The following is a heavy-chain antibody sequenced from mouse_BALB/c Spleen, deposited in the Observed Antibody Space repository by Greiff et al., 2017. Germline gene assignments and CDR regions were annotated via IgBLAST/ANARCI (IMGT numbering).Heavy chain of an antibody. CDR3: ARGAYYGNYVWYFDV. CDR2: INPSSGYT. J-gene: IGHJ1*01. V-gene: IGHV1-4*02. CDR1: GYTFTSYT. D-gene: IGHD2-10*01. Sequence: QVQLQQSAAELARPGASVKMSCKASGYTFTSYTMHWVKQRPGQGLEWIGYINPSSGYTEYNQKFKDKTTLTADKSSSTAYMQLSSLTSEDSAVYYCARGAYYGNYVWYFDVWGAGTTVTVSS.